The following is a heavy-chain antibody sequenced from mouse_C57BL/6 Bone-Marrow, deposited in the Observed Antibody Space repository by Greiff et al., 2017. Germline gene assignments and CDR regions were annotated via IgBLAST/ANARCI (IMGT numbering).Heavy chain of an antibody. V-gene: IGHV1-67*01. Sequence: QVQLQQSGPELVRPGVSVKISCKGSGYTFTDYAMHWVKQSHAKSLEWIGVISTYYGDASYNQKFKGKATLTADKSSSTAYMQLSSLTSEDSAVYYCACRIYGYGRGDYWGQGTSVTVSS. CDR2: ISTYYGDA. D-gene: IGHD2-2*01. CDR3: ACRIYGYGRGDY. J-gene: IGHJ4*01. CDR1: GYTFTDYA.